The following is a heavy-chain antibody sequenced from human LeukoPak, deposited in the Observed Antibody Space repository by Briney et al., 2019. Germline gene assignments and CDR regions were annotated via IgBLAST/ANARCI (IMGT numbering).Heavy chain of an antibody. CDR2: IWYDGSIK. D-gene: IGHD2-15*01. CDR3: ARIGCTGGNCRPYYYYGMDV. Sequence: GRSLRLSCAASGFTFNTYGMHCVRQAPGEGLEWVAIIWYDGSIKYYADSVKGRFTISRDNSKNTMYLQMNSLRAEDTAVYYCARIGCTGGNCRPYYYYGMDVWGQGTTVTVSS. J-gene: IGHJ6*02. V-gene: IGHV3-33*01. CDR1: GFTFNTYG.